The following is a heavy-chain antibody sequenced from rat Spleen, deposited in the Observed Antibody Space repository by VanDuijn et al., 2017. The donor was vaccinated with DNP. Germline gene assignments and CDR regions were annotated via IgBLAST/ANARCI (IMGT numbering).Heavy chain of an antibody. Sequence: EVQLVESGGGLVQPGRSLKLSCAASGFTFSDYNMAWVRQAPKKGLEWVATISYDGSSTYYRDSVKGRFTISRDNAKSTLYLQMDSLRSEDTATYYWASPFITTYYFDYWGQGVMVTVSS. CDR3: ASPFITTYYFDY. V-gene: IGHV5-7*01. D-gene: IGHD1-10*01. CDR1: GFTFSDYN. CDR2: ISYDGSST. J-gene: IGHJ2*01.